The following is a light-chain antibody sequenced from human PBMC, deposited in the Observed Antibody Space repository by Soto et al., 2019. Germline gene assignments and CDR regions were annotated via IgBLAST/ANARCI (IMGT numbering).Light chain of an antibody. CDR3: QQLNSYPRT. CDR2: SAS. V-gene: IGKV1-9*01. J-gene: IGKJ1*01. CDR1: QGISSY. Sequence: GDRVTITCRASQGISSYLAWYQQKPGKAPKLLIYSASTLQGGVPSRFSGSVSGTEFTLTISSLQPDDFATYYCQQLNSYPRTFGQGTKV.